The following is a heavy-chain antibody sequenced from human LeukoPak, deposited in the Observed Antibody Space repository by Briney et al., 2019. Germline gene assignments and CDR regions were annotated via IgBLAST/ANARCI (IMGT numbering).Heavy chain of an antibody. CDR2: ISGSGGNT. CDR3: AKDPIYDILTGYHDY. Sequence: PGGSLRLSCTASGFTFSSYAMSWVRQAPGKGLEWVSGISGSGGNTYHADSVKGRFTISRDNSKNTLYLQMNSLRAEDTAVYYCAKDPIYDILTGYHDYWGQGTLVTVSS. V-gene: IGHV3-23*01. D-gene: IGHD3-9*01. J-gene: IGHJ4*02. CDR1: GFTFSSYA.